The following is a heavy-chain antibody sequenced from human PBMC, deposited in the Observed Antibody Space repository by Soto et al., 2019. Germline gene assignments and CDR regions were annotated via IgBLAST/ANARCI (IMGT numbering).Heavy chain of an antibody. V-gene: IGHV3-30-3*01. CDR1: AFSFSHYA. D-gene: IGHD2-15*01. CDR3: ARAGYCSGGRCYSPYYYYYGMDV. J-gene: IGHJ6*02. CDR2: ISYDGNIK. Sequence: GSLRLSCGASAFSFSHYAMHWVRQAPGKGLECAAVISYDGNIKRYADSVKGRFTISRDNSENTLYLQMNSLSPEDTAVYYCARAGYCSGGRCYSPYYYYYGMDVWGQGTTVTVSS.